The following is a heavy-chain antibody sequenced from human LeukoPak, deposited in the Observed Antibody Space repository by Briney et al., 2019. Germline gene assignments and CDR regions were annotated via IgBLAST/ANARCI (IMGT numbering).Heavy chain of an antibody. CDR2: ISAYNGKT. CDR1: DYTFSSYG. Sequence: ASVKVSCKASDYTFSSYGISWVRQAPGQGLEWMGWISAYNGKTNYAQKFQGRVTMSTDTSTSTAYMELRSLRSDDTAVYYCARDSCGSCYWAVEYYYYYGMDVWGQGTTVTVSS. J-gene: IGHJ6*02. V-gene: IGHV1-18*01. D-gene: IGHD2-15*01. CDR3: ARDSCGSCYWAVEYYYYYGMDV.